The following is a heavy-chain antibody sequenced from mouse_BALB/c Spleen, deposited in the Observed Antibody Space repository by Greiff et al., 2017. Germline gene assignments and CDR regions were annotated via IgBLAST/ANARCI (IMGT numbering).Heavy chain of an antibody. D-gene: IGHD2-10*01. CDR2: INPSSGYT. V-gene: IGHV1-4*02. Sequence: QVQLQQSAAELARPGASVKMSCKASGYTFTSYTMHWVKQRPGQGLEWIGYINPSSGYTEYNQKFKDKTTLTADKSSSTAYMQLSSLTSEDSAVYYCASGAYYGNYLLYCYCDVWGAGTTVTVSS. J-gene: IGHJ1*01. CDR1: GYTFTSYT. CDR3: ASGAYYGNYLLYCYCDV.